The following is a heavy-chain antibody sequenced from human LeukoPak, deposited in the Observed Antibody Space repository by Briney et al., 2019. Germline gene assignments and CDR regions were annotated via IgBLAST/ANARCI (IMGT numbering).Heavy chain of an antibody. CDR2: IYSGGST. CDR3: AKGPGYCSGGSCYVYYGMDV. J-gene: IGHJ6*02. V-gene: IGHV3-53*01. D-gene: IGHD2-15*01. CDR1: GFTVSSNY. Sequence: PGGSLRLCCAASGFTVSSNYMSWVPQAPGKGLEWVSVIYSGGSTYYADSVKGRFTISRDNSKNTLYLQMNSLRAEDTAVYYCAKGPGYCSGGSCYVYYGMDVWGQGTTVTVSS.